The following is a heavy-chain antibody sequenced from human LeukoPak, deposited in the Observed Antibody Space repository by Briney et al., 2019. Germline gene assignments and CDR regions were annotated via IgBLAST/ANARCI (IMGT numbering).Heavy chain of an antibody. CDR3: ARIELELLADAFDI. Sequence: PGGSLRLSCVASGFPLSNYGMSWVRQAPGKGLEWVANIKQDGSEKYYVDSVKGRFTISRDNAKNSLYLQMNSLRAEDTAVYYCARIELELLADAFDIWGQGTMVTVSS. CDR2: IKQDGSEK. CDR1: GFPLSNYG. D-gene: IGHD1-7*01. V-gene: IGHV3-7*01. J-gene: IGHJ3*02.